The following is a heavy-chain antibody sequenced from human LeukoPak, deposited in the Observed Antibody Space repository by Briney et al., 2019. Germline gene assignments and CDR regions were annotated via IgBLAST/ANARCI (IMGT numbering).Heavy chain of an antibody. D-gene: IGHD3-22*01. Sequence: GSLRLSCAASGFTFSSYAMHWVRQAPGKGLEWVAVISYDGGNKYYADSVKGRFTISRDNSKNTLYLQMNSLRAEDTAVYYCARSGSSGAFDYWGQGTLVTVSS. CDR2: ISYDGGNK. J-gene: IGHJ4*02. CDR1: GFTFSSYA. V-gene: IGHV3-30-3*01. CDR3: ARSGSSGAFDY.